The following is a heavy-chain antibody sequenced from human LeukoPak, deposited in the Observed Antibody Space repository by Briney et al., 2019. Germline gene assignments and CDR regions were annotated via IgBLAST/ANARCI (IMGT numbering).Heavy chain of an antibody. CDR3: ARHYGSESYYDY. J-gene: IGHJ4*02. CDR2: INHRGST. V-gene: IGHV4-34*01. Sequence: NPSETLSLTCAVYGGSSSGDYWSWIRQPPGKGLEWIGEINHRGSTNYNPSLKSRVTISVDTPKNQFSLKLTSVTAADTAVYYCARHYGSESYYDYWGQGTLVTVSS. D-gene: IGHD3-10*01. CDR1: GGSSSGDY.